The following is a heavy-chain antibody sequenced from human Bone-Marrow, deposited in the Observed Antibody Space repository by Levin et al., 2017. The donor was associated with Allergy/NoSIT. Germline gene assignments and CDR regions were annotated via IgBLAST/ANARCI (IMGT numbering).Heavy chain of an antibody. CDR3: ARSLTGTTSGC. CDR1: GFTLSKFG. CDR2: ISDDGSDE. V-gene: IGHV3-30*03. Sequence: GGSLRLSCAASGFTLSKFGMHWVRQAPGKGLEWVPFISDDGSDEDYIDSVKGRFTISRDNSKNTLFLQMNSLRPEDTAVYYCARSLTGTTSGCWGQGTLVTVSS. J-gene: IGHJ4*02. D-gene: IGHD1-20*01.